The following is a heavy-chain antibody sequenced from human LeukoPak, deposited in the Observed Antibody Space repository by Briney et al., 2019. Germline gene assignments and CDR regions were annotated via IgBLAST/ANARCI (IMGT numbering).Heavy chain of an antibody. CDR2: INHSGST. V-gene: IGHV4-34*01. CDR3: ARGLRKAARKWVYAFDI. D-gene: IGHD6-6*01. CDR1: GGSFSGYY. Sequence: PSETLSLTCAVYGGSFSGYYWSWIRQPPGKGLEWIGEINHSGSTNYNPSLKSRVTISVDTSKNQFSLKLSSVTAADTAVYYCARGLRKAARKWVYAFDISGQGTMVPVSS. J-gene: IGHJ3*02.